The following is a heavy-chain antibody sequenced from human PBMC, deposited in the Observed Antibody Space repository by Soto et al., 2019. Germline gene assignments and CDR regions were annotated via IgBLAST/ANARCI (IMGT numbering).Heavy chain of an antibody. Sequence: PGESLKISCKGSGYNFASYWIAWVRQTPGKGLEWMGIIYPGDSDTRYSPSFQGQVTISADKSITTAYLQWSSLKASDTAIYYCATFSLRYLAWSMFDFWGQGSLVTVSS. D-gene: IGHD3-9*01. V-gene: IGHV5-51*01. CDR1: GYNFASYW. CDR3: ATFSLRYLAWSMFDF. CDR2: IYPGDSDT. J-gene: IGHJ4*02.